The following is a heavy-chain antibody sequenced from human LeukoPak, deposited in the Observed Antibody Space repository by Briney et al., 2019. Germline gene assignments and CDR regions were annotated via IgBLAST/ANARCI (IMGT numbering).Heavy chain of an antibody. CDR2: IRYDGSSK. D-gene: IGHD5-24*01. J-gene: IGHJ4*02. V-gene: IGHV3-30*02. CDR3: AKDREPTEMTTTGNFDY. Sequence: GGSLRLSCAASGFTFSDYGMHWVRQAPGKGLEWVAFIRYDGSSKYYADSVKGRFTVSRDNSKNTLYLRMNSLRADDTAVYYCAKDREPTEMTTTGNFDYWGQGALVTVSS. CDR1: GFTFSDYG.